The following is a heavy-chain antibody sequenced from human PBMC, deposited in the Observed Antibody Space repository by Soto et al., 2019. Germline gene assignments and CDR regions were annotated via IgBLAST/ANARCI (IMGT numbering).Heavy chain of an antibody. V-gene: IGHV1-18*01. CDR2: ISTSKGNT. Sequence: QVQLVQSGPEVKKPGASVKVSCKTSGYTFTSYGIAWVRQAPGQGLEWMGWISTSKGNTNYAQKFQGRVTMTTDTSTSTAYMDLRSLRSDDTAVYYCATRSPAFDFWGQVTLVTVSS. J-gene: IGHJ4*02. CDR1: GYTFTSYG. CDR3: ATRSPAFDF.